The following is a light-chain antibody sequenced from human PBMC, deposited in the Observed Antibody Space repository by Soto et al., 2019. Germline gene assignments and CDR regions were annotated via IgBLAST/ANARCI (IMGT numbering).Light chain of an antibody. CDR2: DAS. Sequence: EIVLTQSPATLSLSPGERATLSCRASQSVSSYLAWYQQKPGQAPRLLIYDASNRATGIPGRFSGSGFGTDFTLTISSLEPEDFAVYYCQQRSNPITFGQGTRLEIK. J-gene: IGKJ5*01. V-gene: IGKV3-11*01. CDR3: QQRSNPIT. CDR1: QSVSSY.